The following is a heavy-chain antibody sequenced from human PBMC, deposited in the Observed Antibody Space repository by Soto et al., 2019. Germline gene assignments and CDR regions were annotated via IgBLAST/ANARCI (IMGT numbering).Heavy chain of an antibody. CDR3: AREEYYYGSGAFFDY. CDR2: IILFLGMA. CDR1: GGTFSSYT. V-gene: IGHV1-69*08. J-gene: IGHJ4*02. Sequence: QVQLVQSGAEVKKPGSSVKFSCKASGGTFSSYTISWVRQPPGKGLEWMGRIILFLGMANYAQKFQGRVTITADKSTSTAYMELSSLRSEDTAVYYCAREEYYYGSGAFFDYWGQGTLVTVSS. D-gene: IGHD3-10*01.